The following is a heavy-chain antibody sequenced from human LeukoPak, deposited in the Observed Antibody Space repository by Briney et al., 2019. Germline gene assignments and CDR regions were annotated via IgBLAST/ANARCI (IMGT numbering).Heavy chain of an antibody. Sequence: GGSLRLSCAASGFSFRSHGMNWVRQAPGKGLEWVSGISPRGDITYYKDSVRGRFTISRDNSKNALYLQMNSLRAEDTAVYYCAKVAMIVVVILADFDYWGQGTLVTVSS. CDR2: ISPRGDIT. CDR1: GFSFRSHG. D-gene: IGHD3-22*01. V-gene: IGHV3-23*01. J-gene: IGHJ4*02. CDR3: AKVAMIVVVILADFDY.